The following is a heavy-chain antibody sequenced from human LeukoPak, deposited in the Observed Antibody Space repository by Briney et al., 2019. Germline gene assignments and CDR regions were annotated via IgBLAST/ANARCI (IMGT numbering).Heavy chain of an antibody. Sequence: GGSLRLSCAASGFTFSSYGMHWVRQAPGKGLEWVAVIWYDGSNKYYADSVKGRFTISRDNSKNTLYLQMNSLRAEGTAVYYCARDQAVAGLFDYWGQGTQVTVSS. CDR1: GFTFSSYG. D-gene: IGHD6-19*01. V-gene: IGHV3-33*08. CDR2: IWYDGSNK. CDR3: ARDQAVAGLFDY. J-gene: IGHJ4*02.